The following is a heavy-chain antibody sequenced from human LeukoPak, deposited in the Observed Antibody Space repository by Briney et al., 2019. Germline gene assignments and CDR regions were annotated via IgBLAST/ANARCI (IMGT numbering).Heavy chain of an antibody. Sequence: SETLSLTCAVYGGSFSGYYWSWIRQPPGKGLEWIGEINHSGSTNYNPSLKSRVTISVDTSKNQFSLKLSSVTAADTAVYYCARGLPADYDYWGKGTLVTVSS. CDR3: ARGLPADYDY. D-gene: IGHD1-14*01. CDR1: GGSFSGYY. J-gene: IGHJ4*02. V-gene: IGHV4-34*01. CDR2: INHSGST.